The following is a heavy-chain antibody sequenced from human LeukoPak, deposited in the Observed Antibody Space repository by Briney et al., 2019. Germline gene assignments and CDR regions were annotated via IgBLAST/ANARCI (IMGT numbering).Heavy chain of an antibody. CDR1: GFIFRNYW. V-gene: IGHV3-74*01. Sequence: GGSLRLSCAASGFIFRNYWMHWVRQAPGKGLVWVARINPNGITTTYTDSVKGRFTISRDNAKNSLYLQMNSLRAEDTAVYYCARGKNCSSTSCSPTNLDYWGQGTLVTVSS. CDR2: INPNGITT. D-gene: IGHD2-2*01. CDR3: ARGKNCSSTSCSPTNLDY. J-gene: IGHJ4*02.